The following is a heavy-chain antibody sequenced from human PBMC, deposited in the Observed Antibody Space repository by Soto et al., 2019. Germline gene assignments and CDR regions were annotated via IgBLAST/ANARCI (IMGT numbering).Heavy chain of an antibody. D-gene: IGHD3-16*02. CDR3: ARAKGLGELSS. J-gene: IGHJ5*02. V-gene: IGHV3-48*01. CDR2: ISSSSRTI. Sequence: EVQVVESGGGLVQPGGSLRLSCATSGFPFSTYIMSWVRQAPGKGLEWVSYISSSSRTIEYADSVTGRFTISRDDAKNSMYLKINSLRAEATAVYSGARAKGLGELSSWGQGTLVTVSS. CDR1: GFPFSTYI.